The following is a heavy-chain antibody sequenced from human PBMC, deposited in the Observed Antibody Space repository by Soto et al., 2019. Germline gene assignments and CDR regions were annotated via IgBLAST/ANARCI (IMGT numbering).Heavy chain of an antibody. CDR3: AREGRVRYQPKNNWFDP. V-gene: IGHV4-34*01. D-gene: IGHD2-2*01. CDR1: GGSFSGDY. CDR2: INHSGST. Sequence: PSETLSLTCAVYGGSFSGDYWSWIRQPPGKGLEWIGEINHSGSTNYNPSLKSRVTISVDTSKNQFSLKLSSVTAADTAVYYCAREGRVRYQPKNNWFDPWGQGTLVTVSS. J-gene: IGHJ5*02.